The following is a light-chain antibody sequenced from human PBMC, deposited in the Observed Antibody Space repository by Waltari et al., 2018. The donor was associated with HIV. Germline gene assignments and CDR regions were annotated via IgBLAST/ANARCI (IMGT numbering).Light chain of an antibody. J-gene: IGLJ3*02. CDR2: RDN. CDR1: SANIGNT. Sequence: QSVLTQPPSASGTPGQRVTISCSGSSANIGNTVYWYQQLPGAAPKVVIYRDNQRPSGVPDRFSGSRSCTSASLDVSGLRSEDEATYFCAAWDDTLSGWVFGGGTKLTVL. CDR3: AAWDDTLSGWV. V-gene: IGLV1-47*01.